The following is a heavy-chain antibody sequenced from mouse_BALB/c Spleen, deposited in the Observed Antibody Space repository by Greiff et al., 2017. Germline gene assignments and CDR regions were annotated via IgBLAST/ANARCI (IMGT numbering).Heavy chain of an antibody. D-gene: IGHD1-2*01. Sequence: QVQLQQSGAELVKPGASVKLSCKASGYTFTSYYMYWVKQRPGQGLEWIGEINPSNGGTNFNEKFKSKATLTVDKSSSTAYMQLSSLTSEDSAVYYCTRYYYGYGWYFDVWGAGTTVTVSS. V-gene: IGHV1S81*02. CDR3: TRYYYGYGWYFDV. J-gene: IGHJ1*01. CDR1: GYTFTSYY. CDR2: INPSNGGT.